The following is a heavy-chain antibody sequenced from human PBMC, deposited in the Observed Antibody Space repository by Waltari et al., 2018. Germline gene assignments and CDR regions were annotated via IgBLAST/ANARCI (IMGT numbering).Heavy chain of an antibody. CDR1: GDPIRSGNYY. CDR3: VRTLGFCTASTCSYGYFDL. J-gene: IGHJ2*01. V-gene: IGHV4-30-4*01. CDR2: IYYTGAT. Sequence: VQLQESGPGLVKPSQTLSLTCTVSGDPIRSGNYYWSWIRQPSGKGLEWLGYIYYTGATSYNPSLRNRITMSLDASKGEFSMNMRSLTAADTAVYYCVRTLGFCTASTCSYGYFDLWGRGTLVAVSP. D-gene: IGHD3-10*01.